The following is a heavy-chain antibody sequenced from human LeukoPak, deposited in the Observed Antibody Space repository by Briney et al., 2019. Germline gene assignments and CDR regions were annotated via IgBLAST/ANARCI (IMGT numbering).Heavy chain of an antibody. J-gene: IGHJ4*02. CDR3: ARYRFYYDSSGSNRRGFDY. Sequence: SETLSLTCTVSGGSISSYYWSWIRQPPGKGLEWIGYIYYSGSTNYNPSLKSRVTISVDTSKNQFSLKLSSVTAADTAVYYCARYRFYYDSSGSNRRGFDYWGQGTLVTVSS. V-gene: IGHV4-59*01. D-gene: IGHD3-22*01. CDR2: IYYSGST. CDR1: GGSISSYY.